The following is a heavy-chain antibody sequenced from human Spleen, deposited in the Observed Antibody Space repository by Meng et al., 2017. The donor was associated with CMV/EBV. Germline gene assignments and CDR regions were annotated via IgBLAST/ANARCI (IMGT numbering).Heavy chain of an antibody. Sequence: QLQWQESGQGLVKPSETLSLTCTVSGGSISSSSYYWGWIRQPPGKGLEWIGSIYYSGSTYYNPSLKSRVTISVDTSKNQFSLKLSSVTAADTAVYYCARDRWYYFDYWGQGTLVTVSS. CDR2: IYYSGST. J-gene: IGHJ4*02. CDR3: ARDRWYYFDY. D-gene: IGHD4-23*01. CDR1: GGSISSSSYY. V-gene: IGHV4-39*07.